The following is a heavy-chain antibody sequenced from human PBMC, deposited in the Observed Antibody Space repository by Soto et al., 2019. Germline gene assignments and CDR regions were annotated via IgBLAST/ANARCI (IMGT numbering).Heavy chain of an antibody. CDR2: INAGNGNT. CDR1: GSTFTSYV. CDR3: ARGFPLWLGP. V-gene: IGHV1-3*05. D-gene: IGHD3-3*01. Sequence: QVQLVQSGAEKKKPGASVKVSCKASGSTFTSYVIHGVRQAPGQRLEWMGWINAGNGNTKYSQKFQGRVTITRDTSASTAYMELRSLRSEDTVVYYCARGFPLWLGPLGQGTLVTVSS. J-gene: IGHJ5*02.